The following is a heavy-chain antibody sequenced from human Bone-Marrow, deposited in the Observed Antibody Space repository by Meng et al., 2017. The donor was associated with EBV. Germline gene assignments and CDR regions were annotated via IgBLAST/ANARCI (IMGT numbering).Heavy chain of an antibody. CDR1: GFTVSTNY. CDR2: IESGGYR. V-gene: IGHV3-53*01. D-gene: IGHD3-10*01. CDR3: ARGDYYGSGSNFFHC. J-gene: IGHJ4*02. Sequence: VQRDEVGGGLTQPGWSLRLSLDASGFTVSTNYMNWVRQAPGKGLEWVSLIESGGYRYYADSVKGRFTISRDNSKNMLYLQMNSLRAEDTAVYYCARGDYYGSGSNFFHCWGQGTLVTVSS.